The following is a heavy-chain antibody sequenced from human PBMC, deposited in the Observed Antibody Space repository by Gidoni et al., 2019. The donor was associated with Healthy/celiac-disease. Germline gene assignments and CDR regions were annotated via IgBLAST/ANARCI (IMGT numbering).Heavy chain of an antibody. CDR1: CGSISSSSYY. CDR3: VGNTAMEPPRTYYCDY. Sequence: QLQLQESGPGLVKPSETLSLTCTVSCGSISSSSYYWGWIRQPPGKGLEWIGSIYYSGSTYYNPSLKSRVTISVDTSKNQFSLKLSSVTAADTAVYYCVGNTAMEPPRTYYCDYWGQGTLVTVSS. V-gene: IGHV4-39*01. J-gene: IGHJ4*02. CDR2: IYYSGST. D-gene: IGHD5-18*01.